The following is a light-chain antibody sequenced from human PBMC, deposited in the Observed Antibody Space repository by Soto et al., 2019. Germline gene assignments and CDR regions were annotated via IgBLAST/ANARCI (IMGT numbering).Light chain of an antibody. CDR3: QQYGSSPIFT. CDR1: QSVSSSY. J-gene: IGKJ3*01. CDR2: AAS. Sequence: EIVLTQSPGTLSLSPGERATLSCRASQSVSSSYLAWYQQKPGQAPRLLIYAASSRAAGIPDRFSGSGSGTDFTLTISRLEPADFALYYCQQYGSSPIFTFDPGTKVDFK. V-gene: IGKV3-20*01.